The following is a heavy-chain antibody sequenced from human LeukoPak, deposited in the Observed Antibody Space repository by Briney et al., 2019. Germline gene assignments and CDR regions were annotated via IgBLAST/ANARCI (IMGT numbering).Heavy chain of an antibody. CDR1: GYSFTSRW. CDR3: ARRDCSGGTCYSGYGAFDI. Sequence: LGESLKISCKGSGYSFTSRWIGWVRQMPGKGLKWMGIIYPGDSDTRYSPSFQGQVTISADKSISTAYLQWSSLKASDTAMYYCARRDCSGGTCYSGYGAFDIWGQGTMVTVSS. CDR2: IYPGDSDT. J-gene: IGHJ3*02. D-gene: IGHD2-15*01. V-gene: IGHV5-51*01.